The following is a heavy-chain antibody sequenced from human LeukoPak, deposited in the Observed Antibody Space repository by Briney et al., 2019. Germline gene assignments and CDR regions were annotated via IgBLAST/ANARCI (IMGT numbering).Heavy chain of an antibody. CDR3: ARGSNYLAY. D-gene: IGHD2-2*01. CDR1: GGSISSYY. V-gene: IGHV4-59*12. J-gene: IGHJ4*02. CDR2: IYYSGST. Sequence: SETLSLTCTVSGGSISSYYWSWIRQPPGKGLEWIGYIYYSGSTYYNPSLKSRVTISVDTSKNQFSLKLSSVTAADTAVYYCARGSNYLAYWGQGTLVTVSS.